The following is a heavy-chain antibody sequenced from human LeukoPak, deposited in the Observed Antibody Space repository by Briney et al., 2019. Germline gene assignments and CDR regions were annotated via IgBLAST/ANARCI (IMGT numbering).Heavy chain of an antibody. V-gene: IGHV3-23*01. D-gene: IGHD2-8*01. CDR3: AKTNGVSVVPGTSPGFDY. J-gene: IGHJ4*02. CDR2: ISGSGGST. CDR1: GFTFSSYA. Sequence: GGSLRLSCAASGFTFSSYAMSWVRQAPGKRLEWVSAISGSGGSTYYADFVKGRFTISRDNSKNTLFLQMNSLRAEDTAVYYCAKTNGVSVVPGTSPGFDYWGQGTLVTVSS.